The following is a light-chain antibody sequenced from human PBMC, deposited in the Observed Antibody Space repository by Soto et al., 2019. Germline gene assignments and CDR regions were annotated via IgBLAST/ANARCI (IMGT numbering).Light chain of an antibody. CDR2: AAS. CDR3: QQLSTYPWT. Sequence: DIQLTQSPSFLSASVGDRVTITCRASQGLITYLVWYQQQPGKAPKLLISAASTLQGGVPSRFSGKGSGTRFTLTNSSLQREDCAPHYCQQLSTYPWTFGQGTKV. J-gene: IGKJ1*01. CDR1: QGLITY. V-gene: IGKV1-9*01.